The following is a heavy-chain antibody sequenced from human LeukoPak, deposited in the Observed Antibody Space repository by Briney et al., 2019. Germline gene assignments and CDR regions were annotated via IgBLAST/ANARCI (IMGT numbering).Heavy chain of an antibody. J-gene: IGHJ4*02. Sequence: GGSLRLSCVASGFTFSSYWMSWVRQGPGKGLEWVANIKEDGSEKYYVDSVKGRFTISRDNAKNSLYLQMNSLRAEDTAVYYCARGPHLGELSYYFDYWGQGTLVTVSS. D-gene: IGHD3-16*02. CDR2: IKEDGSEK. V-gene: IGHV3-7*01. CDR3: ARGPHLGELSYYFDY. CDR1: GFTFSSYW.